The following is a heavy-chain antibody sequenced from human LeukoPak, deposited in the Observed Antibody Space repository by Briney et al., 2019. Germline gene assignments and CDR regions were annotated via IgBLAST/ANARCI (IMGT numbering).Heavy chain of an antibody. CDR2: INPSGGST. CDR1: GYTFTSYY. Sequence: GASVKVSCKASGYTFTSYYMHWVRQAPGQGLEWMGIINPSGGSTSYAQKFQGRVTMTRDTSTSTAYMELRSMRSDDTAVYYCARDEEALYYGSGSYQPIDYWGQGTLVTVSS. V-gene: IGHV1-46*01. J-gene: IGHJ4*02. CDR3: ARDEEALYYGSGSYQPIDY. D-gene: IGHD3-10*01.